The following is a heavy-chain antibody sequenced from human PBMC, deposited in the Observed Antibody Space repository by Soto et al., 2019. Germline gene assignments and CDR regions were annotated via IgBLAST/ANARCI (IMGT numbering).Heavy chain of an antibody. CDR1: GFTFSRYG. CDR3: ARDLEGPFDY. V-gene: IGHV3-33*01. D-gene: IGHD1-1*01. CDR2: IWYDGSNK. Sequence: QGQLVESGGGVVQPGRSKRLSCAASGFTFSRYGMHWVRQAPGKGLEWVAVIWYDGSNKYYADSVKGRFTISRDNSKNTLYLQMNSLRAEDTAVYYCARDLEGPFDYWGQGTLVTVSS. J-gene: IGHJ4*02.